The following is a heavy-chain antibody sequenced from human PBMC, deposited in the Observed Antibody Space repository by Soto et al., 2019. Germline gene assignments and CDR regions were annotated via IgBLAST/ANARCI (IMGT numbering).Heavy chain of an antibody. CDR3: ARGHVDTDMVIDY. Sequence: PSETLSLTCTVSGGSISSSSYYWGWIRQPPGKGLEWIGSIYYSGSTYYNPSLKSRVTISVDTSKNQFSLKLSSVTAADTAVYFCARGHVDTDMVIDYWGQGTLVIVSS. CDR1: GGSISSSSYY. D-gene: IGHD5-18*01. V-gene: IGHV4-39*01. CDR2: IYYSGST. J-gene: IGHJ4*02.